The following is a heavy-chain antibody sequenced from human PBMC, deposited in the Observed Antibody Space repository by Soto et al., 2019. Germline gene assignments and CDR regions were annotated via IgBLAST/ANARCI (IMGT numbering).Heavy chain of an antibody. CDR1: GGSISSYY. Sequence: PSETLSLTCTVSGGSISSYYWNWIRQFPGKGLEWIGYISHSGTTNYNPSLKSRVTISVDTSKKQISLNLTSVTAADTAVYYCARRPAGGPLYNWFDPWGQGTLVTVSS. CDR2: ISHSGTT. CDR3: ARRPAGGPLYNWFDP. D-gene: IGHD2-15*01. J-gene: IGHJ5*02. V-gene: IGHV4-59*01.